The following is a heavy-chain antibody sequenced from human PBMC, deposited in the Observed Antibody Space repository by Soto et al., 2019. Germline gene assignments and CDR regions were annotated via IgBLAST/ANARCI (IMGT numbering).Heavy chain of an antibody. CDR1: GGSFSGYY. J-gene: IGHJ4*02. V-gene: IGHV4-34*01. CDR2: INHSGST. CDR3: ARFSGGSFHFDY. Sequence: SETLSLTCAVYGGSFSGYYWSWIRQPPGKGLEWIGDINHSGSTNYNPSLKSRVTISVDTSKNQFSLKLSSVTAADTAVYYCARFSGGSFHFDYWGQGTLVTVSS. D-gene: IGHD2-15*01.